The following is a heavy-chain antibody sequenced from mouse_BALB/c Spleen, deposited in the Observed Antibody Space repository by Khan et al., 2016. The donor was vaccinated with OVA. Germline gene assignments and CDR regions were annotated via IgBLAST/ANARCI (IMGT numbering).Heavy chain of an antibody. CDR1: GFTFSTYA. J-gene: IGHJ3*01. V-gene: IGHV5-9-3*01. CDR3: ARSPYGNFAY. D-gene: IGHD2-1*01. CDR2: ISSDGDYT. Sequence: EVELVESGGGLVKPGGSLKLSCAASGFTFSTYAMSWVRQTPEKRLEWVATISSDGDYTYFPDNVTGRFTIPRDNAKNTLYLQRTRLSSEDTAMYYCARSPYGNFAYWGRGTLVTVSA.